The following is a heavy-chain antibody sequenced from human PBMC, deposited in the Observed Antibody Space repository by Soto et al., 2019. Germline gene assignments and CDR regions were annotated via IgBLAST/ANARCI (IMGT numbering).Heavy chain of an antibody. Sequence: QVLLQQWGAGLLKPSETLSLTCAVSGGSFSAYSWTWIRQPPGKGLEWIGEINHSGSTNYNPSLKSRVTISVDTSKNHLSLKLGSVTAADTAVYYCARPPYESAFDIWGQGTMVTVSS. CDR2: INHSGST. CDR3: ARPPYESAFDI. V-gene: IGHV4-34*01. CDR1: GGSFSAYS. J-gene: IGHJ3*02. D-gene: IGHD5-12*01.